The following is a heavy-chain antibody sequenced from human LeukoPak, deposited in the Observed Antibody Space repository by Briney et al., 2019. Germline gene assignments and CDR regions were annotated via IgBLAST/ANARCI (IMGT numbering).Heavy chain of an antibody. V-gene: IGHV4-59*01. CDR3: ARDGQVGLDY. CDR1: GGSISSYY. J-gene: IGHJ4*02. Sequence: PETLSLTCTVSGGSISSYYWSWIRQPPGKGLEWIGYIYYSGSTNYNPSLKSRVTISVDTSKNQFSLKLSSVTAADTAVYYCARDGQVGLDYWGQGTLVTVSS. CDR2: IYYSGST.